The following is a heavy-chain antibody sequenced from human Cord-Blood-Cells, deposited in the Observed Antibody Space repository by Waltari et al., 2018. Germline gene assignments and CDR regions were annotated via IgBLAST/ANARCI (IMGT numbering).Heavy chain of an antibody. CDR1: GFTFDDYA. J-gene: IGHJ4*02. Sequence: EVQLVESGGGLVQPGRSLRLSCAASGFTFDDYAMHWVRQAPGKGLEWVSGISWNSGSIGYADSVKGRFTISRDNAKNSLYLQMNSLRAEDTALYYCAKDTSFDYWGQGTLVTVSS. CDR3: AKDTSFDY. V-gene: IGHV3-9*01. CDR2: ISWNSGSI.